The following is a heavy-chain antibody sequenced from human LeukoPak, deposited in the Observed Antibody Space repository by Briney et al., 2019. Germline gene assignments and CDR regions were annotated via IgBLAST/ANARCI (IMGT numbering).Heavy chain of an antibody. D-gene: IGHD3-16*02. V-gene: IGHV1-69*04. CDR2: IIPILAIA. J-gene: IGHJ5*02. Sequence: GASVKVSCKASGGTFSSYIISWVRQAPGQGLEWMGRIIPILAIAKYAHKFQGRITITADKSTSTAYMELSSLRSEDTAVYYCARDLGRLGELSLRWFDPWGQGTLVTVSS. CDR1: GGTFSSYI. CDR3: ARDLGRLGELSLRWFDP.